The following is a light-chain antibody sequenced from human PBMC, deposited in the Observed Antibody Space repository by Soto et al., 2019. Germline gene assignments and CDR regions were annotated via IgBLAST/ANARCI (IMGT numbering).Light chain of an antibody. CDR2: AEA. CDR1: QSISNY. J-gene: IGKJ1*01. V-gene: IGKV1-39*01. CDR3: QQSYSIPKT. Sequence: DIQMTHSPSSLSASVGDRVTITCRASQSISNYLNWYQQKPGKAPKLLIYAEASLQSGVPSRFSGSGSGTDFTLTISSLQPEDFATYYCQQSYSIPKTCGQGTKVEIK.